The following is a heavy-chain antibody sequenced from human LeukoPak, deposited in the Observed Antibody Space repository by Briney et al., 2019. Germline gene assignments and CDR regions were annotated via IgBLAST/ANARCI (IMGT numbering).Heavy chain of an antibody. CDR2: INPNSGGT. CDR1: GYTFTGYY. Sequence: ASVKVSCKASGYTFTGYYMHWVRQAPGQGLEWMGWINPNSGGTNYEEKFQGRVTMTRDTSISKAYMELSRLRSDDTAVYYCARVAYYGSGSYLGYWGQGTLVTVSS. V-gene: IGHV1-2*02. CDR3: ARVAYYGSGSYLGY. J-gene: IGHJ4*02. D-gene: IGHD3-10*01.